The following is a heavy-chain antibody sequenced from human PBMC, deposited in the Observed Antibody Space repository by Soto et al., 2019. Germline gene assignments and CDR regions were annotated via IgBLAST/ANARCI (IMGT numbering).Heavy chain of an antibody. Sequence: GASVKVSCKASEGTFSSYTISWVRQAPGQGLEWMGRIIPTLGIANYAQKFQGRVTITADKSTSTAYMELSSLRSEDTAVYYCARDLAAADYWGQGTLVTVSS. CDR1: EGTFSSYT. J-gene: IGHJ4*02. V-gene: IGHV1-69*02. D-gene: IGHD6-13*01. CDR3: ARDLAAADY. CDR2: IIPTLGIA.